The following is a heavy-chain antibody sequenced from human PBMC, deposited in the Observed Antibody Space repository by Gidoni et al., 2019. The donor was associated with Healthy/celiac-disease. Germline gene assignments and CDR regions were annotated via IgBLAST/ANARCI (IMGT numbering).Heavy chain of an antibody. D-gene: IGHD6-13*01. Sequence: QVQLVQSGAEVKKPGASVKVSCKASGYTCTGYYMHWVRQAPGQGLEWMGWINPNSGGINYAQKFQGRVTMTRDTSISTAYMELSRLRSDDTAVYYCARHSSSWSPYGMDVWGQGTTVTVSS. CDR1: GYTCTGYY. J-gene: IGHJ6*02. CDR3: ARHSSSWSPYGMDV. V-gene: IGHV1-2*02. CDR2: INPNSGGI.